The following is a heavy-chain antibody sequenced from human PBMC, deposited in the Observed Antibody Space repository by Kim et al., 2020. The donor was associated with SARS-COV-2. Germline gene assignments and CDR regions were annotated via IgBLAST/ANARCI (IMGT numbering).Heavy chain of an antibody. V-gene: IGHV3-43*02. J-gene: IGHJ4*02. Sequence: GWSLRLSCAASGFTFDDYAIHWVRQVPGKGLEWVSLISRDGGEIKYADSVKGRFTISRDNSKKSVHLQMNSLRSEDTALYYCARGEQWLIKNWGQGTQVTVSS. CDR1: GFTFDDYA. CDR2: ISRDGGEI. CDR3: ARGEQWLIKN. D-gene: IGHD6-19*01.